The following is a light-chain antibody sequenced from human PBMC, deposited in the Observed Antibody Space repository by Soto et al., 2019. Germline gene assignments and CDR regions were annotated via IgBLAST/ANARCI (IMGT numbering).Light chain of an antibody. CDR2: SNN. CDR1: SSNIGSNT. J-gene: IGLJ2*01. Sequence: QSVLTQPPSASGTPGQRVTISCSGSSSNIGSNTVTWYQQLPGTAPKLLIYSNNQRPSGVPDRFSGSKSGTSASLAISGLQSEDEADYYCASWDDSLNANAVFGRVTKLTVL. V-gene: IGLV1-44*01. CDR3: ASWDDSLNANAV.